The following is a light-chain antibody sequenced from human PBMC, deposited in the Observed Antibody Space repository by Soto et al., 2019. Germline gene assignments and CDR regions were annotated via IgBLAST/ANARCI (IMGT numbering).Light chain of an antibody. CDR3: QQYKSWPLT. Sequence: EIVMTQSPATLSVSPGDRVTLSCRASQSVRSNSAWYQQKPGQAPRLLIYGASTRATGIPARFSGSGYGTEFTLTLSSLQSEDLAVYYCQQYKSWPLTFGGGTKVEIK. CDR1: QSVRSN. J-gene: IGKJ4*01. V-gene: IGKV3-15*01. CDR2: GAS.